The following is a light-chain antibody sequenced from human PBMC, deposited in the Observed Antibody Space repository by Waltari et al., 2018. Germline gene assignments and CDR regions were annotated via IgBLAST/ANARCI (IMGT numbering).Light chain of an antibody. J-gene: IGLJ3*02. CDR1: SSDIGTYAY. Sequence: QSALTQAASVSASPGQSITISCTGTSSDIGTYAYFPWFQQYPGRAPKLMIYDVRNRPLGVSNRFSGSKSGITASLRISGLLAEDEAYYYCSSYTSSTTWVFGGGTKLTVL. V-gene: IGLV2-14*01. CDR2: DVR. CDR3: SSYTSSTTWV.